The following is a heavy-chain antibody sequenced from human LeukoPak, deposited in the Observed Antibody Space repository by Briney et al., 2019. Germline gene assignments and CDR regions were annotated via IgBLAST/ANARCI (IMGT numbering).Heavy chain of an antibody. CDR2: IGGSGVST. D-gene: IGHD3-10*01. J-gene: IGHJ6*03. Sequence: GGSLRLSCAASGFTFSTYGMTWVRQAPGKGLEWVSAIGGSGVSTYYADSVKGRFTISRDNSRNTLYLQMNSLRAEDTAVYYCARDPNTYYYGSGSYYIFPPYYYYMDVWGKGTTVTISS. CDR3: ARDPNTYYYGSGSYYIFPPYYYYMDV. V-gene: IGHV3-23*01. CDR1: GFTFSTYG.